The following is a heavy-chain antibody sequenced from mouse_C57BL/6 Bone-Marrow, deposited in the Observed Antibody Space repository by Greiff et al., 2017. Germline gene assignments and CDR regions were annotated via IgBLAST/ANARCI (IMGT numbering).Heavy chain of an antibody. Sequence: QVQLQQSGAELVRPGTSVKMSCKASGYTFTNYWIGWAKQRPGHGLEWIGDIYPGGGYTNYNEKFKGKATLTADKSSSTAYMQFSSLTSEDSAIYYCARHYVSSYHAMDYWGQGTSVTVSS. D-gene: IGHD1-1*01. J-gene: IGHJ4*01. CDR3: ARHYVSSYHAMDY. CDR1: GYTFTNYW. CDR2: IYPGGGYT. V-gene: IGHV1-63*01.